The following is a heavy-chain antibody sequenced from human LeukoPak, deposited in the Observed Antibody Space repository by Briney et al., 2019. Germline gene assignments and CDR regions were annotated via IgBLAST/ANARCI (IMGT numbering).Heavy chain of an antibody. CDR3: ARAQEYYDFWSGYFSFDY. CDR2: IYYSGST. Sequence: SETLSLTCTVSGGSISSGDYYWSWIRQPPGKGLEWIGYIYYSGSTYYNPSLKSRVTISVDTSKNQFSLKLSSVTAADTAVYYCARAQEYYDFWSGYFSFDYWGQGTLVTVSS. D-gene: IGHD3-3*01. V-gene: IGHV4-30-4*02. CDR1: GGSISSGDYY. J-gene: IGHJ4*02.